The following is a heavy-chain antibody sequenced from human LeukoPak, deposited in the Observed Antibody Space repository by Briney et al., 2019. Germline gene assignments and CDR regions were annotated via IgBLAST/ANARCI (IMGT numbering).Heavy chain of an antibody. CDR1: GGSISSYY. Sequence: SETLSLTCTVSGGSISSYYWSWIRQPPGKGLEWIAYIYYSGSTNYNPSLKSRVTISVDTSKNQFSLKLRSVTAADTAVYYCARGPYYADTPGAFDIWGQGTMVTVSS. V-gene: IGHV4-59*01. J-gene: IGHJ3*02. D-gene: IGHD2/OR15-2a*01. CDR3: ARGPYYADTPGAFDI. CDR2: IYYSGST.